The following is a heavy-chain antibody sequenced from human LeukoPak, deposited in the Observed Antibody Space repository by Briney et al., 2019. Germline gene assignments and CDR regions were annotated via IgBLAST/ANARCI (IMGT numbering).Heavy chain of an antibody. CDR2: IKQDGSEK. Sequence: PSETLSLTCAVYGGSFSGYYWSWIRQPPGKGLEWVANIKQDGSEKYYVDSVKGRFTISRDNAKNSLYLQMNSLRAEDTAVYYCARAGESGWYSGYWGQGTLVTVSS. CDR3: ARAGESGWYSGY. V-gene: IGHV3-7*01. D-gene: IGHD6-19*01. J-gene: IGHJ4*02. CDR1: GGSFSGYY.